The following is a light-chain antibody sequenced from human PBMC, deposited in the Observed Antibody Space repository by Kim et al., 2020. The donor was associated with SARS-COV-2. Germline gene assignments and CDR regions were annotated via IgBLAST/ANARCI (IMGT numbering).Light chain of an antibody. CDR3: QHYNDWPSLT. CDR2: GAS. Sequence: SPGERAILSCRASQSVSHNLAWYQQKPGQAPRLLIHGASTRATGIPGRFSGSGSGTEFTLTISNLQSEDFAVYYCQHYNDWPSLTFGGGTKVDIK. V-gene: IGKV3-15*01. J-gene: IGKJ4*01. CDR1: QSVSHN.